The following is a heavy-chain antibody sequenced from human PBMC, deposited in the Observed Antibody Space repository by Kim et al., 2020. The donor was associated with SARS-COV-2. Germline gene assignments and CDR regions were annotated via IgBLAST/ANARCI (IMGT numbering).Heavy chain of an antibody. CDR3: ARHRGDGYDYLYVDN. CDR2: IHFGGNI. CDR1: GGSISTTRCY. V-gene: IGHV4-39*01. Sequence: SETLSLTCSVSGGSISTTRCYWGWIRQPPGKGLEWIGSIHFGGNIFYNSSLQSRVTLSLDTSKNQVSLSLSSVTAADAAVYYCARHRGDGYDYLYVDNWGQGTLVTVSS. D-gene: IGHD5-18*01. J-gene: IGHJ4*02.